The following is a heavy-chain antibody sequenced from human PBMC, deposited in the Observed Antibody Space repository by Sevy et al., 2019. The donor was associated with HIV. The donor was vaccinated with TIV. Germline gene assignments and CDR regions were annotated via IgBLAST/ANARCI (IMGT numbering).Heavy chain of an antibody. CDR2: NYYSGST. V-gene: IGHV4-39*01. D-gene: IGHD4-4*01. CDR1: GGSINSRTHY. Sequence: SETLSLTCTVSGGSINSRTHYWGWIRQPPGKGLEWIGSNYYSGSTYYNPSLKSRVPISVDTSKNQFSLKLSSVTAADTAVYYCARYVEMATVFDYWGQGTLVTVSS. J-gene: IGHJ4*02. CDR3: ARYVEMATVFDY.